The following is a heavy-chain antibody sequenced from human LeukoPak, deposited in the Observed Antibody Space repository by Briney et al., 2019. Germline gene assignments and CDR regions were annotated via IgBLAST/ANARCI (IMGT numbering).Heavy chain of an antibody. V-gene: IGHV4-59*01. CDR2: IYYSGST. CDR1: GGSISSYY. Sequence: SETLSLTCTVSGGSISSYYWSWIRQPPGKGLEWIGYIYYSGSTNYNPSLKSRVTISVDTSTNQFSLKLSSVTAADTAVYYCARSTYYDFWSGLVYYMDVWGKGTTVTVSS. J-gene: IGHJ6*03. D-gene: IGHD3-3*01. CDR3: ARSTYYDFWSGLVYYMDV.